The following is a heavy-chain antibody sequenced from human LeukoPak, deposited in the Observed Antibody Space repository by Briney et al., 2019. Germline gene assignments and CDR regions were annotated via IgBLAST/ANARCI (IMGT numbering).Heavy chain of an antibody. CDR2: ISAYNGNT. CDR3: ARDRLVAYCGGDCYFRPYYYYGMDV. CDR1: GYTFTSYG. J-gene: IGHJ6*02. D-gene: IGHD2-21*02. Sequence: ASVKVSCKASGYTFTSYGISRVRQAPGQGLEWMGWISAYNGNTNYAQKLQGRVTMTTDTSTSTAYMELRSLRSDDTAVYYCARDRLVAYCGGDCYFRPYYYYGMDVWGQGTTVTVSS. V-gene: IGHV1-18*01.